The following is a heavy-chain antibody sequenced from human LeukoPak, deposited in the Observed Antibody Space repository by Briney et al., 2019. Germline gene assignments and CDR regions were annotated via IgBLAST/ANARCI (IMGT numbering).Heavy chain of an antibody. CDR2: INPSGGSI. CDR1: GYTFTSYA. J-gene: IGHJ4*02. V-gene: IGHV1-46*01. D-gene: IGHD2-21*02. Sequence: ASVKVSCKASGYTFTSYAMHWVRQAPGQGLEWMGIINPSGGSISYTQKFQGRVTMTRDTSASTVYMELSSLRSEDTAVYYCARDQNCGGDCYSRSSDYYFDYWGQGTLVTVSS. CDR3: ARDQNCGGDCYSRSSDYYFDY.